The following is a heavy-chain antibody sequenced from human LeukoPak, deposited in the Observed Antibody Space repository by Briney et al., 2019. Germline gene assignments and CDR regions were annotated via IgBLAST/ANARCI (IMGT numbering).Heavy chain of an antibody. CDR1: GFRFSSYD. J-gene: IGHJ4*02. CDR2: ISAEGDIQ. Sequence: PGGSLRLSCAATGFRFSSYDMHWVRQAPGKGLEWVAAISAEGDIQIYLDSVMGRFTISRDNSKSTLYLQMNSLRIADTGFYYCTRDMIRGVPDYIDYWGPGTLVTVSS. CDR3: TRDMIRGVPDYIDY. D-gene: IGHD3-10*01. V-gene: IGHV3-30-3*01.